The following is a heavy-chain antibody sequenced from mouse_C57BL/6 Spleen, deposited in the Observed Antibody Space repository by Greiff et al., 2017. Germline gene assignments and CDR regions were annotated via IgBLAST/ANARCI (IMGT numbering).Heavy chain of an antibody. CDR3: ERQEIDYALDY. CDR1: GFTFSSYG. V-gene: IGHV5-6*01. J-gene: IGHJ4*01. Sequence: EVKVVESGGDLVKPGGSLKLSCAASGFTFSSYGMSWVRQTPDKRLEWVATISRGGSYTSYPDSVKGRFTISRDNAKNTLYLQMSSLKSEDTAMYSCERQEIDYALDYWGQGTSVTVSS. CDR2: ISRGGSYT.